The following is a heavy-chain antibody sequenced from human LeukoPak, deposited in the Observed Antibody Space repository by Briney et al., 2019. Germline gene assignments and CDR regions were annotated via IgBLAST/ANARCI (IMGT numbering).Heavy chain of an antibody. CDR2: INPNSGGT. J-gene: IGHJ5*02. CDR1: GYTFTGYY. CDR3: ARASLDYGDYLGGICWFDP. V-gene: IGHV1-2*02. D-gene: IGHD4-17*01. Sequence: GASVKVSCKASGYTFTGYYMHWVRQPPGRGLEWMGWINPNSGGTNYAQKFQGSVTMTRDTSISTAYMEMSRLRSDDTAVYYCARASLDYGDYLGGICWFDPWGQGTLVTVSS.